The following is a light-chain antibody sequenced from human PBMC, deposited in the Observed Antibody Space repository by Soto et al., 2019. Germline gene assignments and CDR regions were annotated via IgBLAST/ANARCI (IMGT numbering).Light chain of an antibody. J-gene: IGKJ1*01. CDR3: QQLNSYPSWT. CDR2: AAS. Sequence: DIQLTQSPSFLSASVGDRVTITCRASQGISSHLAWYQQKPGKAPKLLIYAASTLQSGVPSRFSGSGSGTECTLTISILQPEDFATYYCQQLNSYPSWTFGQGTKVEIK. V-gene: IGKV1-9*01. CDR1: QGISSH.